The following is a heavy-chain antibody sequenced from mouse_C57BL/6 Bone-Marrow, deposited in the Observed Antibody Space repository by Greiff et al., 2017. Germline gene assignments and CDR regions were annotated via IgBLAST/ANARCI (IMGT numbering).Heavy chain of an antibody. J-gene: IGHJ3*01. Sequence: VKLQQPGAELVKPGASVKVSCKASGYTFTSYWMHWVKQRPGQGLEWIGRIHPSDSDTNYNQKFKGKATLTVDKSSSSAYMQLSSLTSEDSAVYYCANTYYSNYGLFAYWGQGTLVTVSA. CDR1: GYTFTSYW. CDR3: ANTYYSNYGLFAY. V-gene: IGHV1-74*01. D-gene: IGHD2-5*01. CDR2: IHPSDSDT.